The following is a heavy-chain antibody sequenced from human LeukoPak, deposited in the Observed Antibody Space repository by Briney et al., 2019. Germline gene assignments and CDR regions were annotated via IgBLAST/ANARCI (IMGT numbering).Heavy chain of an antibody. CDR1: GGSISSYY. CDR2: VSYSGST. V-gene: IGHV4-59*01. D-gene: IGHD5-24*01. J-gene: IGHJ4*02. CDR3: ARTGGYNSPFSF. Sequence: SETLSLTCTVSGGSISSYYWNWVRQPPGKGLEWIGYVSYSGSTNYNPSLKSRVTISVDTSKYQFSLKLNSVTAADTAVYYCARTGGYNSPFSFWGQGALVTVSS.